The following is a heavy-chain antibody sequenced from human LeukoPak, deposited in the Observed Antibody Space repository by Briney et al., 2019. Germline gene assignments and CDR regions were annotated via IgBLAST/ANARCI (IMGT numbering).Heavy chain of an antibody. V-gene: IGHV4-39*07. J-gene: IGHJ4*02. CDR1: GGSISTSNYY. CDR3: ASITWEGIDY. CDR2: IFYSGST. D-gene: IGHD7-27*01. Sequence: SETLSLTCTVSGGSISTSNYYWGWIRQPPGKGLEWIGNIFYSGSTYYSPSLKSRVTISLDTSRNQFSLKLTSVTAADTAVYYCASITWEGIDYWGQGTLVTVSS.